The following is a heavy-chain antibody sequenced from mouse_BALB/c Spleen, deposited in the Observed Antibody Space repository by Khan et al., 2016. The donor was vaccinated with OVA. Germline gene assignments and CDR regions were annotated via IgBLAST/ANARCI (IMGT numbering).Heavy chain of an antibody. V-gene: IGHV3-2*02. CDR3: ARTARLKY. CDR2: ISYSGST. J-gene: IGHJ2*01. Sequence: EVQLQESGPGLVKPSQSLSLTCTVTGYSITSGYGWNWIRQFPGNKLEWMDYISYSGSTNYNPSLKSRISITRDTSKNQFFLQLNSVTTEETATYYWARTARLKYWGQGTTLTVSS. D-gene: IGHD1-2*01. CDR1: GYSITSGYG.